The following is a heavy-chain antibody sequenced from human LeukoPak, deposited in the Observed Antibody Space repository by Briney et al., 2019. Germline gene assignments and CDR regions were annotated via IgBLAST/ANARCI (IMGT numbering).Heavy chain of an antibody. J-gene: IGHJ6*02. Sequence: SVKVSCKASGGTFSSYAINWVRQAPGQGLEWMGRIIPILGIANYAQKFQGRVTITADKSTSTAYMELSSLRSEDTAVYYCARDAAVAGTDPEALHYYYYGMDVWGQGTTVTVSS. CDR2: IIPILGIA. CDR1: GGTFSSYA. V-gene: IGHV1-69*04. D-gene: IGHD6-19*01. CDR3: ARDAAVAGTDPEALHYYYYGMDV.